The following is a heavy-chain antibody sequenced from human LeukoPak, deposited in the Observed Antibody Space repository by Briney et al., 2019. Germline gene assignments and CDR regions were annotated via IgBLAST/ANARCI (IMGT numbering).Heavy chain of an antibody. J-gene: IGHJ6*03. Sequence: SETLSLTCTVSGGSISSYYWSWIRQPPGKGLEWLGYIYYSGSTNYNPSLKSRVTISVDTSKNQFSLTLSSVTAADTAVYYCARGNSKLNYYYYYMDVWGKGTTVTVSS. CDR3: ARGNSKLNYYYYYMDV. CDR2: IYYSGST. V-gene: IGHV4-59*01. CDR1: GGSISSYY. D-gene: IGHD4-11*01.